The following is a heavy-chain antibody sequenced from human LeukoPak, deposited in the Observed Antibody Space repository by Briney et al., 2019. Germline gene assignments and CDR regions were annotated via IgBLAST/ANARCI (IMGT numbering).Heavy chain of an antibody. Sequence: QAGGSLRPSCAGSGFTFNNYAMNWVRQAPGKGLQWVAAVSGDGQRTFYADSVKGRFTIFRDNSMNTLSLQMNSLRADDTALYYCAKEQDNLLLLSHFDAWGQGILVTVSA. D-gene: IGHD1-14*01. CDR3: AKEQDNLLLLSHFDA. V-gene: IGHV3-23*01. CDR1: GFTFNNYA. CDR2: VSGDGQRT. J-gene: IGHJ4*02.